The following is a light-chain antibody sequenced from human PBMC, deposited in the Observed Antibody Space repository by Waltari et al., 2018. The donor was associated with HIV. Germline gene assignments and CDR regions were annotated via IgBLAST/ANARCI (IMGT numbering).Light chain of an antibody. CDR3: QVCDRGTAV. V-gene: IGLV3-1*01. CDR2: QDT. J-gene: IGLJ2*01. Sequence: SYDLTQPLSVSVSPGETASITCSGDDLTDKYAYWYQQKPGQSPLLVIYQDTQRPSGIPERFAGSSSGNPAALTISGTQPMDEADYFCQVCDRGTAVFGGGTKVTVL. CDR1: DLTDKY.